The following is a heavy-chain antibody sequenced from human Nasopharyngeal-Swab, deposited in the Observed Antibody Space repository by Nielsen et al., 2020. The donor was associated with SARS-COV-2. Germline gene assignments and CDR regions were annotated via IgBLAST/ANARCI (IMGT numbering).Heavy chain of an antibody. Sequence: GESLKISCAASEFTFSSYNMNWVRQAPGKGLEWVSSISSSSSYIYYADSVKGRFTISRDNAKNSLYLQMNSLRAEDTAVYYCARGCVLTGPSCYYYGMDVWGQGTTVTVSS. CDR3: ARGCVLTGPSCYYYGMDV. CDR1: EFTFSSYN. V-gene: IGHV3-21*01. CDR2: ISSSSSYI. J-gene: IGHJ6*02. D-gene: IGHD3-9*01.